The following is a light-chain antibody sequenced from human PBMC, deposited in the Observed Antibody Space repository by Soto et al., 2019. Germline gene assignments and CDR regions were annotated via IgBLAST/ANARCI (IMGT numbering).Light chain of an antibody. CDR3: QSYDNILSGPL. CDR2: KNN. CDR1: GSNVGASYD. J-gene: IGLJ3*02. Sequence: QPVLTQPPSVSGAPGQTITMSCTGSGSNVGASYDVHWYQVLPGAGPRLLIYKNNNRPSGVPDRFSGSKSGTSASLAITGLRGEDEADYYCQSYDNILSGPLFGGGTKLTVL. V-gene: IGLV1-40*01.